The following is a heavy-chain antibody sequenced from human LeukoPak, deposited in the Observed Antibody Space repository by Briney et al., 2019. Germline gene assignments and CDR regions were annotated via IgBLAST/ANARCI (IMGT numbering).Heavy chain of an antibody. V-gene: IGHV3-74*03. J-gene: IGHJ4*02. D-gene: IGHD1-26*01. Sequence: GGSLRLSCAASGFTFSRYWMHWVRQAPGKGLMWVSRISPDGSTTLYADSVKGRFTISRDNAKNTLYLQMNSLGAEDTAVYYCARHPIVGATSILDYWGQGTLVTVSS. CDR2: ISPDGSTT. CDR1: GFTFSRYW. CDR3: ARHPIVGATSILDY.